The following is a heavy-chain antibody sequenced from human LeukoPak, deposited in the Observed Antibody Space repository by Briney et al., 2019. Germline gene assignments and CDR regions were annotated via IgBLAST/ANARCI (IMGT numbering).Heavy chain of an antibody. CDR1: GFTFSRYW. Sequence: QPGGSLRLSCAASGFTFSRYWMSWVRQAPGKGLEWVANKKEDGSEKYYVDSVKGRFTISRDNAKNSLYLQMNSLRAEDTAVYYCARVDSSGYFDCWGQGTLVTVSS. V-gene: IGHV3-7*04. D-gene: IGHD3-22*01. J-gene: IGHJ4*02. CDR2: KKEDGSEK. CDR3: ARVDSSGYFDC.